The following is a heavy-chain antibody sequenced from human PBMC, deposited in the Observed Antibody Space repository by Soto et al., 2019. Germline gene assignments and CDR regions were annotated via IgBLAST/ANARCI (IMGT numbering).Heavy chain of an antibody. D-gene: IGHD7-27*01. Sequence: EVQLVESGGGLGQPGGSLRLYCAASGVTLRNYWMHRVRQVPGRGLVCVARNNEDGSRIDHADSVRGRFTISRDNAKNTLYLQMNSLSAEDTAVYYCAKDLTGEFDYWGEGTVVTVSS. CDR3: AKDLTGEFDY. V-gene: IGHV3-74*01. CDR1: GVTLRNYW. CDR2: NNEDGSRI. J-gene: IGHJ4*02.